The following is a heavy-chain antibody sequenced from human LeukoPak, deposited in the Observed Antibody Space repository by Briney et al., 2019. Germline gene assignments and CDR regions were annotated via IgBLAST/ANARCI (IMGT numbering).Heavy chain of an antibody. J-gene: IGHJ6*03. CDR1: GYTFTSYY. D-gene: IGHD6-19*01. Sequence: ASVKVSCKASGYTFTSYYMHWVRQAPGQGLEWMGWISAYNGNTNYAQKLQGRVTMTTDTSTSTAYMELRSLRSDDTAVYYCARAGRSLASGWYPMDVWGKGTTVTVSS. V-gene: IGHV1-18*04. CDR3: ARAGRSLASGWYPMDV. CDR2: ISAYNGNT.